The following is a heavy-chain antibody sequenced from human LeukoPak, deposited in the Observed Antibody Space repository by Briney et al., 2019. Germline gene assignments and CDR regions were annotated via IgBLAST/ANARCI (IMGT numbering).Heavy chain of an antibody. CDR2: ISGSGGST. V-gene: IGHV3-23*01. Sequence: GGSLRLSCAASGFTFSSYAMSWVRQAPGKGLEWVSAISGSGGSTYYADSVKGRFTISRDNSKNTLYLQMNSLRAEDTAVYYCAKVPYYDILTGLYYFDYWGQGTLVTVSS. CDR3: AKVPYYDILTGLYYFDY. D-gene: IGHD3-9*01. CDR1: GFTFSSYA. J-gene: IGHJ4*02.